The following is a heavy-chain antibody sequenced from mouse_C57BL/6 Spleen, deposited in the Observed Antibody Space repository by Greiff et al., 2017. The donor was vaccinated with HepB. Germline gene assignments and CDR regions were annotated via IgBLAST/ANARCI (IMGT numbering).Heavy chain of an antibody. CDR1: GYTFTSYW. D-gene: IGHD2-3*01. CDR3: ASPYDGYYFDY. CDR2: IHPNSGST. Sequence: QVQLQQSGAELVKPGASVKLSCKASGYTFTSYWMHWVKQRPGQGLEWIGMIHPNSGSTNYNEKFKSKATLTVDKSSSTAYMQLSSLTSEDSAVYSCASPYDGYYFDYWGQGTTLTVSS. J-gene: IGHJ2*01. V-gene: IGHV1-64*01.